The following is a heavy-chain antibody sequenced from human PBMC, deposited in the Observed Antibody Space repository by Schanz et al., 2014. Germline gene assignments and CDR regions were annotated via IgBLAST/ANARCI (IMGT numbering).Heavy chain of an antibody. J-gene: IGHJ3*02. Sequence: EVQLAESGGGLVQPGGSLRLSCAASGFTFSGFWMTWVRQAPGKGLEWVSSISGDHRNTFYADSVKGRFTISRDNSKNTLYLQMNSLRAEDTAVYYCARKMKLGVYGGKGHDSLDIWGQGTMVTVSS. CDR2: ISGDHRNT. D-gene: IGHD4-17*01. V-gene: IGHV3-23*04. CDR1: GFTFSGFW. CDR3: ARKMKLGVYGGKGHDSLDI.